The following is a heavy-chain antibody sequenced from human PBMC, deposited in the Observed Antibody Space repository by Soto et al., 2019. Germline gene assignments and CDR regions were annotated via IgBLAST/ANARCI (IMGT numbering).Heavy chain of an antibody. D-gene: IGHD3-16*01. CDR3: ARSWAYTLIYYFDY. J-gene: IGHJ4*02. CDR2: ISASNGNT. CDR1: GYTFTSYG. Sequence: QVQLVQSGAEVKNSGASVKVSCKASGYTFTSYGFSWVRQAPGQGLEWMGWISASNGNTNYAQKLQGRVTMTTDTSTSTAYMELRSLRSDDTAVYYCARSWAYTLIYYFDYWGQGTLVTVSS. V-gene: IGHV1-18*01.